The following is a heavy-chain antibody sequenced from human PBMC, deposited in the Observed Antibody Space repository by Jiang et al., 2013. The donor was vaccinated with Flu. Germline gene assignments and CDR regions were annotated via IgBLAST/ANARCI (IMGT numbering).Heavy chain of an antibody. CDR3: AREIVVVVAPANYYYGMDV. CDR1: GDSVSSNSAA. V-gene: IGHV6-1*01. J-gene: IGHJ6*02. D-gene: IGHD2-15*01. CDR2: TYYRSKWYN. Sequence: QTLSLTCAISGDSVSSNSAAWNWIRQSPSRGLEWLGRTYYRSKWYNDYAVSVKSRITINPDTSKNQFSLQLNSVTPEDTAVYYCAREIVVVVAPANYYYGMDVWGQGTTVTVSS.